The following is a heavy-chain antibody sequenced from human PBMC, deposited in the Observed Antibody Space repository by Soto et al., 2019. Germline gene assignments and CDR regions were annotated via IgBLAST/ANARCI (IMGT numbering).Heavy chain of an antibody. J-gene: IGHJ4*02. V-gene: IGHV1-45*02. D-gene: IGHD6-19*01. CDR1: GYTFTYRY. CDR2: ITPFNGNT. Sequence: QMQLVQSGAEVKKTGSSVKVSCKASGYTFTYRYLHWVRQAPGQALEWMGWITPFNGNTNYAQKFQDRVTITRDRSMSTAYMELSSLRSEDTAMYYCASGAVAGSEFDYWGQGTLVTVSS. CDR3: ASGAVAGSEFDY.